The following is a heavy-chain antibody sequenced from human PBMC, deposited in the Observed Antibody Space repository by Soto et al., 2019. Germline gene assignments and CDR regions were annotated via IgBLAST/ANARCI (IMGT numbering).Heavy chain of an antibody. V-gene: IGHV1-18*01. D-gene: IGHD3-10*01. CDR3: ARDISYGSGTSYGY. CDR1: GYTFTSYG. CDR2: ISTYNGGT. Sequence: QVQLVQSGGEVKKPGASVKVSCKASGYTFTSYGITWVRQAPGQGLDWMGWISTYNGGTNYAQNLQGRVTMTTDTSTSTAYMELRSLRSDGTAMYYCARDISYGSGTSYGYWGQGTLVTVSS. J-gene: IGHJ4*02.